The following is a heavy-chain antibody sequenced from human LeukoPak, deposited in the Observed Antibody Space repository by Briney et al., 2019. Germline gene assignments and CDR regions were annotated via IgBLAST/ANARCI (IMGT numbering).Heavy chain of an antibody. V-gene: IGHV3-23*01. J-gene: IGHJ4*02. CDR3: AKAVAVAGTTALFDY. CDR2: ISGSGGST. D-gene: IGHD6-19*01. Sequence: GGSLRLSCAASGFTLSSYAMSWVRQAPGKGLEWVSAISGSGGSTYYADSVKGRFTISRDNSKNTLCLQMNGLRAEDTAVYYCAKAVAVAGTTALFDYWGQGTLVTVSS. CDR1: GFTLSSYA.